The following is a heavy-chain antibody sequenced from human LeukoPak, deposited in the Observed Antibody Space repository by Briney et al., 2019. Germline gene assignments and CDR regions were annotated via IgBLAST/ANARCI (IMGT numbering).Heavy chain of an antibody. CDR3: AHNKGGAYDSWSGYKIPGIFDY. CDR1: GFSLSTSGVG. J-gene: IGHJ4*02. D-gene: IGHD3-3*01. Sequence: SGPTLVKPTQTLTLTCTFSGFSLSTSGVGVGWIRQPPGKALEWLALIYWDDDKRYSPSLKSRLTITKDTSKNQVVLTMTNMDPVDTATYYCAHNKGGAYDSWSGYKIPGIFDYWGQGTLVTVSS. V-gene: IGHV2-5*02. CDR2: IYWDDDK.